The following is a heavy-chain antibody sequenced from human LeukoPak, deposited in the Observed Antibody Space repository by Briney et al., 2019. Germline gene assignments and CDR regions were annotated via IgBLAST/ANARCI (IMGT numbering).Heavy chain of an antibody. V-gene: IGHV3-30*18. CDR1: GFTFSSYG. D-gene: IGHD4-11*01. Sequence: PGGSLRLSCAASGFTFSSYGMHWVRQAPGKGLEWVAVISYDGSNKYYADSVKGRFTISRDNSKNTLYLQMSSLRAEDTAVYYCANTYRPNYYYGMDVWGQGTTVTVSS. J-gene: IGHJ6*02. CDR3: ANTYRPNYYYGMDV. CDR2: ISYDGSNK.